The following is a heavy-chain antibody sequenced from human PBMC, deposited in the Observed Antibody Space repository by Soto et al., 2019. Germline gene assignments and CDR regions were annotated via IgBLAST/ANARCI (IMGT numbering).Heavy chain of an antibody. CDR2: ISGYNGNT. V-gene: IGHV1-18*01. D-gene: IGHD5-18*01. J-gene: IGHJ6*02. Sequence: ASVKVSCKASGYTFSNHGISWVRQGPGQGLEWMGWISGYNGNTHYEEKVQDRIKMTTDTSTSTTYLELRSLRSDDTAVYFCARDPGFGFGYSYAFAMDVWGQGTTVTVSS. CDR1: GYTFSNHG. CDR3: ARDPGFGFGYSYAFAMDV.